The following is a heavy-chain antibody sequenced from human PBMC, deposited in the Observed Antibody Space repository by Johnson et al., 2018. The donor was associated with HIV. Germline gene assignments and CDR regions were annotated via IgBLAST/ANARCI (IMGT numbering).Heavy chain of an antibody. J-gene: IGHJ3*02. V-gene: IGHV3-74*01. CDR3: VRSASKYDAFDI. Sequence: VQLVESGGGLVQPGGSLRLSCAASGFTFSSYWMHWVRQAPGKGLVWVSHINTDGRTTIYADSVKGRFPISRDNAKSTLYLKMNSLRAEDTAVYYCVRSASKYDAFDIWGQGTVVTVSS. CDR1: GFTFSSYW. CDR2: INTDGRTT.